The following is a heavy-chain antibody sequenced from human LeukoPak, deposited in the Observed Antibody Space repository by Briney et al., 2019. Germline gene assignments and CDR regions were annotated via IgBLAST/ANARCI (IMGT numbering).Heavy chain of an antibody. J-gene: IGHJ4*02. CDR2: ISGSGGST. CDR3: AKGYYYDSSGYWYYFDY. Sequence: GGSLRLSCAASGFTFSSYGMNWVRQAPGKGLEWVSAISGSGGSTYYADSVKGRFTISRDNSKNTLYLQMNSLRAEDTAVYYCAKGYYYDSSGYWYYFDYWGQGTLVTVSS. V-gene: IGHV3-23*01. D-gene: IGHD3-22*01. CDR1: GFTFSSYG.